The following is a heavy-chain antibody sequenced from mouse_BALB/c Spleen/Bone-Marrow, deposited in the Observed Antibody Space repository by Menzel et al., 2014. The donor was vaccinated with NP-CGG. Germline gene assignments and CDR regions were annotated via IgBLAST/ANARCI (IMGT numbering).Heavy chain of an antibody. J-gene: IGHJ3*01. V-gene: IGHV2-9*02. Sequence: QVQLKDSGPGLVAPSQSLSITCTVSGFSLTSYGVHWARQPPGKGLEWLGVIWAGGSTNYNSALMSSLSIKKDNSKSXVFLKMNSLQTDDTAMYYCARDQELRRIAYWGQGTLVTVSA. CDR2: IWAGGST. CDR3: ARDQELRRIAY. D-gene: IGHD2-12*01. CDR1: GFSLTSYG.